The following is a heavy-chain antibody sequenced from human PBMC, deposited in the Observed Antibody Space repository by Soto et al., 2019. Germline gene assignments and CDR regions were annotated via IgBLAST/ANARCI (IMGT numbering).Heavy chain of an antibody. J-gene: IGHJ6*02. Sequence: PGGSLRLSCAASGFTFSSYGMHWVRQAPGKGLEWVAVIWYDGSNKYYAAPVKGRFTISRDDSKNTLYLQMNSLKTEDTAVYYCTTGIVVVIPSGMDVWGQGTTVTVSS. CDR1: GFTFSSYG. CDR2: IWYDGSNK. CDR3: TTGIVVVIPSGMDV. D-gene: IGHD3-22*01. V-gene: IGHV3-33*01.